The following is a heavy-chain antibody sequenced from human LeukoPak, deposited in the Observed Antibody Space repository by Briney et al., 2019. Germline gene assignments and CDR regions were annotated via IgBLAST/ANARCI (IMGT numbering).Heavy chain of an antibody. V-gene: IGHV1-69*13. CDR2: IIPIFGTA. CDR1: GGTFSSYA. J-gene: IGHJ4*02. Sequence: EASVKVSCKASGGTFSSYAISWVRQAPGQGLEWMGGIIPIFGTANYAQKFQGRVTITADESTSTAYMELSSLRSEDTAVYYCVGGYSSSFDYWGQGTLVTVSS. D-gene: IGHD6-13*01. CDR3: VGGYSSSFDY.